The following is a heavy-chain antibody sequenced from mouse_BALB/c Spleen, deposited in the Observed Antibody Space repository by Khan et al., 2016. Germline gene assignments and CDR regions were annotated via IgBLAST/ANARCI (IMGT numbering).Heavy chain of an antibody. J-gene: IGHJ4*01. CDR3: ASDWPNYAIDY. V-gene: IGHV3-2*02. CDR2: IIYSGST. CDR1: GYSITSDYA. Sequence: EVQLQESGPGLMKPSQSLSLTCTVTGYSITSDYAWNWIRQFPGNKLEWMGYIIYSGSTTYTPSLKSRISITRDTYKNQFFLQLNSVTIEDTATYYCASDWPNYAIDYWCQGTSVTVSS. D-gene: IGHD2-4*01.